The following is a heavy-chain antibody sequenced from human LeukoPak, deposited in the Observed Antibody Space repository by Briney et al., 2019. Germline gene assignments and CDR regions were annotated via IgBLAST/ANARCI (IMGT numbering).Heavy chain of an antibody. CDR2: MIPLLGTE. Sequence: SVKVSCKEPGGTFNCYGISWVRQAPGQGLEWMGAMIPLLGTEHYAQTFQGRVSITADKSTTTAYMELSSLISDDTAVYYWVRDVFLGAVAGRRGDSWGQGTLVTVSS. J-gene: IGHJ4*02. CDR3: VRDVFLGAVAGRRGDS. V-gene: IGHV1-69*06. CDR1: GGTFNCYG. D-gene: IGHD6-19*01.